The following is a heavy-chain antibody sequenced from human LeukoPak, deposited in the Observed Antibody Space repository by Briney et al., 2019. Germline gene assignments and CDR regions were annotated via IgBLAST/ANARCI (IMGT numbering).Heavy chain of an antibody. CDR3: AKEARSGPGVFDY. Sequence: AGGSLRLSCAASGFTFSSYAMSWVRQAPGKGLEWVSAISGSGGSTYYVDSVKGRFTTSRDNSKNTLYLQMNSLRAEDTAVYYCAKEARSGPGVFDYWGQGTLVTVSS. V-gene: IGHV3-23*01. CDR2: ISGSGGST. CDR1: GFTFSSYA. D-gene: IGHD3-10*01. J-gene: IGHJ4*02.